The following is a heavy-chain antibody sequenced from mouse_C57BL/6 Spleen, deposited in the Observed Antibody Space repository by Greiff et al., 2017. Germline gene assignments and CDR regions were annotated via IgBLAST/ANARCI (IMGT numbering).Heavy chain of an antibody. CDR3: ARQSPLLRTDYAMDY. Sequence: EVQLVESGPELVKPGASVKIPCKASGYTFTDYNMDWVKQSHGKSLEWIGDINPNNGGPIYNQKFKGKDTLPVDSSSSTAYMELRSLTSEDTAVYYCARQSPLLRTDYAMDYWGQGTSVTVSS. V-gene: IGHV1-18*01. CDR2: INPNNGGP. CDR1: GYTFTDYN. J-gene: IGHJ4*01. D-gene: IGHD1-2*01.